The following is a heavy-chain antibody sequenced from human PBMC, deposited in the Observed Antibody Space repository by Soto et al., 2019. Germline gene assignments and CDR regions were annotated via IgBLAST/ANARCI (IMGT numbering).Heavy chain of an antibody. J-gene: IGHJ4*02. CDR1: GFTFSRFW. CDR2: IKQDGSEK. V-gene: IGHV3-7*05. Sequence: GGSLRLSCVASGFTFSRFWMSWVRQAPGKGLEWVANIKQDGSEKNYVDFVKGRFTVSRDNAKNSLYLQMSSLRADDTAVYYCARDLAGLDYWGQGTLVTVSS. CDR3: ARDLAGLDY.